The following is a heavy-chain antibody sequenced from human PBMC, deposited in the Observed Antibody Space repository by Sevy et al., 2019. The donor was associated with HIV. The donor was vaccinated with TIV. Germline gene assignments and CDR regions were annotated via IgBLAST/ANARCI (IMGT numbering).Heavy chain of an antibody. Sequence: SQTLSLTCAISGDSVSSNSAAWNWIRQSPSRGLEWLGRTYYRSKWYNDYAVSVKSRITINPDTSKNQFSLQLNAVTPEDTAVYYCARDWVIVVVPAARYFDDWGQGTLVTVSS. CDR2: TYYRSKWYN. CDR1: GDSVSSNSAA. CDR3: ARDWVIVVVPAARYFDD. V-gene: IGHV6-1*01. J-gene: IGHJ4*02. D-gene: IGHD2-2*01.